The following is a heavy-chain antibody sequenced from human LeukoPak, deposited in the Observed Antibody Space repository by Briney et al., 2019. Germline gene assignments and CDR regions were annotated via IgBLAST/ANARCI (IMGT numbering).Heavy chain of an antibody. Sequence: GGSLRLCCAASGFTFSSYGMHSVRQAPGKGLGWVAFIRYDGSNKYYADSVKGRFTISSDNSKNTLYLQMNSLRAEDTAVYYCATWGDIVVVPAAILNYWGQGTLVTVSS. V-gene: IGHV3-30*02. D-gene: IGHD2-2*02. CDR1: GFTFSSYG. J-gene: IGHJ4*02. CDR2: IRYDGSNK. CDR3: ATWGDIVVVPAAILNY.